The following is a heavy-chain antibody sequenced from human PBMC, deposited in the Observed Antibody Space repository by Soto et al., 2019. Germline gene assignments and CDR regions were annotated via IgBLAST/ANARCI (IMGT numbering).Heavy chain of an antibody. D-gene: IGHD2-15*01. CDR2: IYSGGST. V-gene: IGHV3-66*01. CDR3: ARALVVSGSPETFDI. J-gene: IGHJ3*02. CDR1: RFTVSSNY. Sequence: EVQLVVSGGGLVQPGGSLRLSCAASRFTVSSNYMSWVRQAPGKGLEWVSLIYSGGSTYYADSVRGRFTISRDNSKNTLYLQMNSLRAEDTAVFYCARALVVSGSPETFDIWGQGTMVTVSS.